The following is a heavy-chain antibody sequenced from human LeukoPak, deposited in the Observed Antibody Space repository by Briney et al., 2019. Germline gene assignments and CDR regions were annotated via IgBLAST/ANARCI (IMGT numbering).Heavy chain of an antibody. D-gene: IGHD6-13*01. CDR3: AKDGYSSSFNWFDP. J-gene: IGHJ5*02. CDR2: ISGSGGST. V-gene: IGHV3-23*01. CDR1: GFTFSSYA. Sequence: GGSLRLSCAASGFTFSSYAMSRVRQAPGKGLEWVSAISGSGGSTYYADSVKGRFTISRDNSKNTLYLQMNSLRAEDTAVYYCAKDGYSSSFNWFDPWGQGTLVTVSS.